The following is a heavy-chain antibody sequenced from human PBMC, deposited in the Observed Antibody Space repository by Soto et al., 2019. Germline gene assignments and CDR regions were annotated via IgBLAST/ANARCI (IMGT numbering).Heavy chain of an antibody. CDR2: IWHDGSKR. D-gene: IGHD2-21*02. J-gene: IGHJ6*02. V-gene: IGHV3-33*01. CDR3: ARGRMSVVTIDYYGMDI. CDR1: GFPFSSYG. Sequence: GGSLRLSCVASGFPFSSYGLHWVRHAPGKGLEWVAFIWHDGSKRYYADSVKGRLTISRDDPNYTLYLQMDSLRTEDTAVYYCARGRMSVVTIDYYGMDIWGRGTTVTVS.